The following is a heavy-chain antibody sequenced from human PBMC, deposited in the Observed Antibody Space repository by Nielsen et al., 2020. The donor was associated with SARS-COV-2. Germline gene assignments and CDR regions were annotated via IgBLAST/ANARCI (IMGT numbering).Heavy chain of an antibody. J-gene: IGHJ4*02. D-gene: IGHD2-8*01. CDR2: IYYSGST. V-gene: IGHV4-31*02. CDR3: ARDRRNGFDY. Sequence: RQAPGKGLEWIGYIYYSGSTYYNPSLKSRVTISVDTSKNQFSLKLSSVTAADTAVYYCARDRRNGFDYWGQGTLVTVSS.